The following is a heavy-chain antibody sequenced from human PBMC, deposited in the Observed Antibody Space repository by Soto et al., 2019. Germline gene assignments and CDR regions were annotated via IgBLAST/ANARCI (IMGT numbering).Heavy chain of an antibody. J-gene: IGHJ3*02. CDR1: GGSISSGGYY. D-gene: IGHD3-22*01. Sequence: QVQLQESGPGLVKPSQTLSLTCTVSGGSISSGGYYWSWIRQHPGKGLEWIGYIYYSGSTYYNPSLQRRVTISVDPAKNQFSLKLSSVTAADTAVYYCAIYYDSSGYPRAFDIWGQGTMVTVSS. CDR3: AIYYDSSGYPRAFDI. V-gene: IGHV4-31*03. CDR2: IYYSGST.